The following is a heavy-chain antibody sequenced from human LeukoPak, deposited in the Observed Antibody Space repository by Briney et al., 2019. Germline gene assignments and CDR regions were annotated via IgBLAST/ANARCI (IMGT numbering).Heavy chain of an antibody. V-gene: IGHV3-48*04. CDR2: ISATGGTI. Sequence: PGGSLRLSCAASGFTFSSNGMNWVRQAPGKGLEWVSYISATGGTIYYADSVKGRFTISRDNAKNSLYLQMNSLRAGDTAVYYCAKDLGQVSVQQKAVPFPFDIWGQGTMVTVSS. J-gene: IGHJ3*02. CDR3: AKDLGQVSVQQKAVPFPFDI. CDR1: GFTFSSNG. D-gene: IGHD6-13*01.